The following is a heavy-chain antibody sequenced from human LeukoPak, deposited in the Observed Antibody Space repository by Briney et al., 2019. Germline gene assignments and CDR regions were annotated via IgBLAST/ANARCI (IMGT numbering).Heavy chain of an antibody. Sequence: PSETLSLTCTVSGGSISSYYWSWIRQPPGKGLEWIGYIYYSGSTNYNPSLKSRVTISVDTSKDQFSLKLSSVTAADTAVYYCARGLTNTLTNYDFWSGYYSDVYYFDYWGQGTLVTVSS. CDR3: ARGLTNTLTNYDFWSGYYSDVYYFDY. J-gene: IGHJ4*02. D-gene: IGHD3-3*01. V-gene: IGHV4-59*08. CDR1: GGSISSYY. CDR2: IYYSGST.